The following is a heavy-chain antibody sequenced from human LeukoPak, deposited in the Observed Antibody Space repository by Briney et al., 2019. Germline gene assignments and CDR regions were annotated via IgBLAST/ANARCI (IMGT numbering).Heavy chain of an antibody. J-gene: IGHJ4*02. D-gene: IGHD6-19*01. CDR1: GYSISSGYY. V-gene: IGHV4-38-2*02. CDR3: ARSVAGWGGDYFDY. CDR2: IYHSGST. Sequence: KPSETLSLTGTVSGYSISSGYYWGWIRQPPGKGLEWIGSIYHSGSTYYNPPLKSRVTTSVDTSKNQCSLKLSSVTAADTAVYYCARSVAGWGGDYFDYWGQGTLVTVSS.